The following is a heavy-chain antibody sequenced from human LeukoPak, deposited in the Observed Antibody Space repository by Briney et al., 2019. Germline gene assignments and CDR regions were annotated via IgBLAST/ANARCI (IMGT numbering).Heavy chain of an antibody. CDR2: INPSGGST. CDR3: ARDGPEYYDSSGYYDY. CDR1: GYIFTSYY. D-gene: IGHD3-22*01. J-gene: IGHJ4*02. Sequence: GASVKVSCKASGYIFTSYYMHWVRQAPGQGLEWMGIINPSGGSTSYAQKFQGRVTMTRDTSTSTVYMELSSLRSEDTAVYYCARDGPEYYDSSGYYDYWGQGTLVTVSS. V-gene: IGHV1-46*01.